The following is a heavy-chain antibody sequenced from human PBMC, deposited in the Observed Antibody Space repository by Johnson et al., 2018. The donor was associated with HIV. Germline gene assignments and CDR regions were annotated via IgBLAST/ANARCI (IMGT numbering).Heavy chain of an antibody. D-gene: IGHD4-11*01. J-gene: IGHJ3*02. CDR1: GFTFSSYG. CDR2: ISFTGLKK. CDR3: ARRSIRSDGFDI. V-gene: IGHV3-33*08. Sequence: QVQLVESGGGVVQPGRSLRLSCAASGFTFSSYGMAWVRQAPGKGLEWVTVISFTGLKKYYPGSVKGRFTTSRENAKNSLYLQINSLRAGDTAVYYCARRSIRSDGFDIWGQGTMVTVSS.